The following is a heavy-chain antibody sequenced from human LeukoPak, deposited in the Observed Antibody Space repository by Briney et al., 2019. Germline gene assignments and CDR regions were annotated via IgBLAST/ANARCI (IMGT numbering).Heavy chain of an antibody. CDR3: ARALTTADAFDI. D-gene: IGHD4-11*01. J-gene: IGHJ3*02. CDR1: GGSFSGYY. CDR2: INHSGST. V-gene: IGHV4-34*01. Sequence: SETLSLTCAVYGGSFSGYYWSWIRQPPGKGLEWIGEINHSGSTNYNPSLKSRVTIPVDTSKNQFSLKLSSVTAADTAVYYCARALTTADAFDIWGQGTMVTVSS.